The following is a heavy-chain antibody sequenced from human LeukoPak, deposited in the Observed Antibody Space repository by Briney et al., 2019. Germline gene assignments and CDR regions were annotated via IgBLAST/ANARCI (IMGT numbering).Heavy chain of an antibody. V-gene: IGHV3-23*01. J-gene: IGHJ4*02. CDR1: GFTFSSYA. D-gene: IGHD1-26*01. CDR2: ISGSGGST. Sequence: SGGSLRLSCAASGFTFSSYAMSWVRQAPGKGLEWVSAISGSGGSTYYADSVKGRFTISRDNSKNTLYLHMNSLRAEDTAVYYCAKDLSLAVGDYFDYWGQGTLVTVSS. CDR3: AKDLSLAVGDYFDY.